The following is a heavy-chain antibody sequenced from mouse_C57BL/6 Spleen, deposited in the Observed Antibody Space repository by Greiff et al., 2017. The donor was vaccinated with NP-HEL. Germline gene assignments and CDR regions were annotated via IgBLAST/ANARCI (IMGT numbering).Heavy chain of an antibody. CDR3: ARDDGSRGTWFAY. CDR1: GYTFTSYG. J-gene: IGHJ3*01. V-gene: IGHV1-81*01. CDR2: IYPRSGNT. Sequence: VQLQQSGAELARPGASVKLSCKASGYTFTSYGISWVKQRTGQGLEWIGEIYPRSGNTYYNEKFKGKATLTADKSSSTAYMELRSLTSEDSAVYFCARDDGSRGTWFAYWGQRTLVTVSA. D-gene: IGHD1-1*01.